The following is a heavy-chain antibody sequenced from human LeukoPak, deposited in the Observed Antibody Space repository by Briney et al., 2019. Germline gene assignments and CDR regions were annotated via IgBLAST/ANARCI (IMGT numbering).Heavy chain of an antibody. CDR3: ARDGEMATILDY. D-gene: IGHD5-24*01. V-gene: IGHV1-69*05. CDR1: GGTFSSYA. CDR2: IIPIFGTA. Sequence: EASVKVSCKASGGTFSSYAISWVRQAPGQGLEWMGRIIPIFGTANYAQKFQGRVTITTDESTSTAYMELSSLRSEDTAVYYCARDGEMATILDYWGQGPLVTVSS. J-gene: IGHJ4*02.